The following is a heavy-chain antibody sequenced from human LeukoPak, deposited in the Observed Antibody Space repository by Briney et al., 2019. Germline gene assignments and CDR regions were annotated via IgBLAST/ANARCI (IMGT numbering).Heavy chain of an antibody. CDR3: ARHVGHCSSTTCSAFDP. J-gene: IGHJ5*02. D-gene: IGHD2-2*01. V-gene: IGHV5-51*01. Sequence: GESLKISCKGSGYMFTSYWMGWVRQVPGKGLEWMGIIYPGDSNTRYSPSFQGQFTISADKSISTAYLQWSSLKASDSAMYYCARHVGHCSSTTCSAFDPWGQGTLVTVSS. CDR2: IYPGDSNT. CDR1: GYMFTSYW.